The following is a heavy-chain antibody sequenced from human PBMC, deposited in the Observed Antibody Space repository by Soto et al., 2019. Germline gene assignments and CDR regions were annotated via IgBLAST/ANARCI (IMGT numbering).Heavy chain of an antibody. Sequence: SVKVSCKASGGTFSSYAISWVRQAPGQGLEWMGGIIPIFGTANYAQKFQGRVTITADESKNQFSLKLSSVTAADTAVYYCARVQVSSSSSWTWFDPWGQGTLVTVSS. CDR3: ARVQVSSSSSWTWFDP. CDR2: IIPIFGTA. D-gene: IGHD6-6*01. J-gene: IGHJ5*02. V-gene: IGHV1-69*13. CDR1: GGTFSSYA.